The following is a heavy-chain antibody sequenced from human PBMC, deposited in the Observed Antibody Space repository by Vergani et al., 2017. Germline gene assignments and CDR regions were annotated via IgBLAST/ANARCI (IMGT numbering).Heavy chain of an antibody. J-gene: IGHJ4*02. CDR2: IWYDGSNK. Sequence: QVQLVESGGGVVQPGRSLRLSCAASGFTFSSYGMHWVRQAPGKGLEWVAVIWYDGSNKYYADSVKGRFTISRDNSKTTLYLQMNSLRAEDTAVYYCARVSDGSGEWDYWGQGTLVTVSS. CDR1: GFTFSSYG. CDR3: ARVSDGSGEWDY. V-gene: IGHV3-33*01. D-gene: IGHD3-10*01.